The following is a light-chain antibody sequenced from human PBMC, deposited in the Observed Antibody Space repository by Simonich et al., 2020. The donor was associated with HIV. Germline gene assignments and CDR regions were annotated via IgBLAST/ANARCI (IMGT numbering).Light chain of an antibody. J-gene: IGKJ4*01. CDR1: QSVASN. CDR2: VAS. V-gene: IGKV3-15*01. CDR3: QQYGRSPLT. Sequence: EIVMTQSPATLSVSSGERAPLSCRVSQSVASNLAWYQQKPGQPPRLLSYVASTRATSILARFSGSGFGTEFTLTISSTQSEDFAVYYCQQYGRSPLTFGGGTKREIK.